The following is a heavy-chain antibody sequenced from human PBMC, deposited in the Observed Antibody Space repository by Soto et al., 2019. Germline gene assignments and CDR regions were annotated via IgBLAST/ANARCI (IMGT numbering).Heavy chain of an antibody. J-gene: IGHJ6*02. CDR3: ARIHFGDEPSYYYYGMDV. CDR1: GGSFSSGDYY. D-gene: IGHD4-17*01. V-gene: IGHV4-30-4*01. Sequence: PSETLSLTCTVSGGSFSSGDYYWSWVRQPPGKGLEWIGYIYDTGSTFNNPSLKRRVSISIDTSKTQFSLKLSSVTAADTAVYYCARIHFGDEPSYYYYGMDVWGQGTTVTVSS. CDR2: IYDTGST.